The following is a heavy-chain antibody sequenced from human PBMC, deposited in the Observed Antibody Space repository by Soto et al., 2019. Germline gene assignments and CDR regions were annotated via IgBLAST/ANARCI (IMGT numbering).Heavy chain of an antibody. CDR2: IKEDGSEK. D-gene: IGHD2-8*02. Sequence: GGSLRLSCAASAFTFSGYWMAWVRQPPGKGLEWVANIKEDGSEKYYLVSVKGRFTISRDNVENSLFLQMNSLRAEDTAVYYCASYWHPGTFDIWGLGKMVTVS. CDR1: AFTFSGYW. V-gene: IGHV3-7*01. J-gene: IGHJ3*02. CDR3: ASYWHPGTFDI.